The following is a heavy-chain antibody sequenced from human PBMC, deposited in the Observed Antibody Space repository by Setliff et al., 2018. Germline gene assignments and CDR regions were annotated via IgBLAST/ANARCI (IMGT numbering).Heavy chain of an antibody. J-gene: IGHJ4*02. CDR1: GYTFSANA. CDR3: ARGSRGFDY. Sequence: GASVKVSCKAPGYTFSANAIHWVRQAPGQRLEWMGFIYTDNGNTKYSKNFQDRVAITRDTSASTAYMELSSLTSEDTAVYFCARGSRGFDYWGQGALVTVSS. CDR2: IYTDNGNT. V-gene: IGHV1-3*04.